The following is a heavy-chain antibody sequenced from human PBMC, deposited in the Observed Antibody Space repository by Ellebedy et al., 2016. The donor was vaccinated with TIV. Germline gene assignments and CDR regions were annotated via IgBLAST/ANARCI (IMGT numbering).Heavy chain of an antibody. D-gene: IGHD3-9*01. CDR1: GGSISSYY. J-gene: IGHJ6*03. Sequence: SETLSLTXPVPGGSISSYYWSWIRQPPGKGLEWIGYIYYSGSTNYNPSLKSRVTISVDTSKNQFSLKLSSVTAADTAVYYCARAHYDIWAPSEYYMDVWGKGTTVTVSS. CDR3: ARAHYDIWAPSEYYMDV. V-gene: IGHV4-59*01. CDR2: IYYSGST.